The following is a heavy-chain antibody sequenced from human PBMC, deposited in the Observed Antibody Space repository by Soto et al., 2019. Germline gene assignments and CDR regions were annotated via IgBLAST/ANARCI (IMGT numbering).Heavy chain of an antibody. CDR2: IYSGGST. CDR3: ARDIYGDDPDALDI. CDR1: GFTVRSNY. Sequence: EVQLVESGGGLIQPGGSLRLSCAASGFTVRSNYMSWVRQAPGKRLEWVSVIYSGGSTYYADSVKGRFTISRDNSKNTLYLQMNSLRAEDTAVYYCARDIYGDDPDALDIWGKGTMVTVSS. D-gene: IGHD4-17*01. V-gene: IGHV3-53*01. J-gene: IGHJ3*02.